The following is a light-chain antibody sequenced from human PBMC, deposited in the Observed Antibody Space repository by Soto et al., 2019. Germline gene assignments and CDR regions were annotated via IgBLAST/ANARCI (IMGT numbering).Light chain of an antibody. CDR1: QTVSKF. V-gene: IGKV1-39*01. CDR2: TTS. CDR3: QQTYSLPRT. J-gene: IGKJ1*01. Sequence: DIKMTQARCFRYASVADRVPIHCRASQTVSKFLNWYQKKPGKDPDILIYTTSTLHSGVPSRFSGSGSGTEFSLTISSLQTEYLATCYSQQTYSLPRTRGQGTKVDIK.